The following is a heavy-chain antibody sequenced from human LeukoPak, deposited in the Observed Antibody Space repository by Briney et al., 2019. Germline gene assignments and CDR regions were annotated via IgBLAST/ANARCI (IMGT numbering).Heavy chain of an antibody. CDR3: ARGKRWFDD. J-gene: IGHJ4*02. Sequence: PSETLSLTCTVSGGSISRYYWNWIRQAPGKGLEWIANIHYSGSTNYNPSLKSRATISVDTSKNQFSLKLSSVTAADTAVYYCARGKRWFDDWGQGTLVTVSS. CDR1: GGSISRYY. CDR2: IHYSGST. D-gene: IGHD2-15*01. V-gene: IGHV4-59*01.